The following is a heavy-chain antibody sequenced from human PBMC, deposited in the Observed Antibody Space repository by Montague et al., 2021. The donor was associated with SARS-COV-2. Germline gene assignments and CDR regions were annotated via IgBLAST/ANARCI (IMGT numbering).Heavy chain of an antibody. V-gene: IGHV4-39*01. CDR2: ISYSGRT. D-gene: IGHD3-10*01. J-gene: IGHJ6*03. CDR3: ASSYYYGSGTYVYNYYMDV. CDR1: GGSVSSSPYY. Sequence: SETLSLTSTVSGGSVSSSPYYWGWIRQPPGRGLEGVGSISYSGRTYFXPSLKSRLTIAVDSSENQFSLRLSSVTAADTAVYYCASSYYYGSGTYVYNYYMDVWGKGTTVTVSS.